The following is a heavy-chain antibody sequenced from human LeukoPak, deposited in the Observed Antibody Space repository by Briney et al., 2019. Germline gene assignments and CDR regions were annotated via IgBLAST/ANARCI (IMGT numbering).Heavy chain of an antibody. CDR3: ASTSGYSSSWYRRTGYYYYMDV. CDR2: INHSGST. CDR1: SGSFSGYY. Sequence: PSETLSLTCAVYSGSFSGYYWSWIRQPPGKGLEWIGEINHSGSTNYNPSLKSRVTISVDTSKNQFSLKLSSVTAADTAVYYCASTSGYSSSWYRRTGYYYYMDVWGKGTTVTISS. V-gene: IGHV4-34*01. D-gene: IGHD6-13*01. J-gene: IGHJ6*03.